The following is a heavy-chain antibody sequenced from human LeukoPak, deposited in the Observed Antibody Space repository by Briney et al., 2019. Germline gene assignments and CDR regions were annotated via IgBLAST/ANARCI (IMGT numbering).Heavy chain of an antibody. J-gene: IGHJ3*02. CDR2: IYSGGST. CDR3: ARGYGSGSPDAFDI. V-gene: IGHV3-53*01. CDR1: GFTVSSNY. Sequence: PGGSLRLSCAASGFTVSSNYMSWVRQAPGKGLEWFSVIYSGGSTYYADSVKGRFTISRDNSKNTLYLQMNSLRAEDTAVYYCARGYGSGSPDAFDIWGQGTMVTVSS. D-gene: IGHD3-10*01.